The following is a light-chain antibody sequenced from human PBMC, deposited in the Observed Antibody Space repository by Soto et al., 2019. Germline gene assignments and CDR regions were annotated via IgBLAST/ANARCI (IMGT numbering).Light chain of an antibody. V-gene: IGKV3-20*01. CDR3: QQYGSSSYT. Sequence: EIVLTQSPGTLSLSPGERATLSCRASQSVSSSYLAWYQQKPGQAPRLLIYDASSRATGIPDRFSGSGSGKDFTLTISRLEPEDFAVYYCQQYGSSSYTFGQGTELEIK. CDR2: DAS. J-gene: IGKJ2*01. CDR1: QSVSSSY.